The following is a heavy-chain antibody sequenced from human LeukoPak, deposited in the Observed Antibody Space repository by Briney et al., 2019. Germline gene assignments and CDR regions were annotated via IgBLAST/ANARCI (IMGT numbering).Heavy chain of an antibody. Sequence: GWSLRLSCAASGFTFSSYWMHWVRQAPGKGLAWASRINSDGSSTSYAGSVQGRFTISRDNAKNMLNLQMNSLRAEDTAVYYCAREEGSYPSTTRFDPWGQGTLVTVSS. CDR3: AREEGSYPSTTRFDP. CDR2: INSDGSST. V-gene: IGHV3-74*01. D-gene: IGHD1-26*01. J-gene: IGHJ5*02. CDR1: GFTFSSYW.